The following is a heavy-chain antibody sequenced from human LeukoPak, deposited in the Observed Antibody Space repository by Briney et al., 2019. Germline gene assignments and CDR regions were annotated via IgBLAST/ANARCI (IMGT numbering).Heavy chain of an antibody. Sequence: SETLSLTCAVYGGSFSGYYWSWIRQPPGKGLEWIGDIYYSGSTNNNPSLRSRVTISVDTSKNQFSLKLSSVTAADTAVYYCARDLNYFDYWGQGTLVTVSS. CDR2: IYYSGST. CDR3: ARDLNYFDY. J-gene: IGHJ4*02. CDR1: GGSFSGYY. V-gene: IGHV4-59*01.